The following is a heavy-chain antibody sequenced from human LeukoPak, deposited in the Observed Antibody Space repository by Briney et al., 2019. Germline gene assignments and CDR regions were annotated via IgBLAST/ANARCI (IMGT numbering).Heavy chain of an antibody. CDR3: ARDRLSVSPGQRMNWFDP. CDR1: GGTFSSYA. D-gene: IGHD1-1*01. V-gene: IGHV1-69*13. Sequence: SVKVSCKASGGTFSSYAISWVRQAPGQGLEWMGGIIPIFGTANYAQKFQGRVTITADESTSTAYMELSSLRSEDTAVYSCARDRLSVSPGQRMNWFDPWGQGTLVTVSS. J-gene: IGHJ5*02. CDR2: IIPIFGTA.